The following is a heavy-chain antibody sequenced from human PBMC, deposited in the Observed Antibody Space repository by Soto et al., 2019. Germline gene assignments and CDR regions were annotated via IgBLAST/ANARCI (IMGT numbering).Heavy chain of an antibody. CDR3: GTGPHAGYYDSGTFYSSVP. CDR1: GGSFHGYY. D-gene: IGHD3-10*01. V-gene: IGHV4-34*01. Sequence: SETLSLTCAVYGGSFHGYYWSWIRQPPGKGLEWIWEINHSVSTTYNPNFKSRGSILVDTSKNQMSLQQSTVSAEDTAVDYYGTGPHAGYYDSGTFYSSVPWGQGTLVTVSS. J-gene: IGHJ5*02. CDR2: INHSVST.